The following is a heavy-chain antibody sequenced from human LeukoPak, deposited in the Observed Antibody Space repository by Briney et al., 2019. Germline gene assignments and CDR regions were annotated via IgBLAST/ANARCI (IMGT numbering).Heavy chain of an antibody. CDR2: ISYDGSNK. D-gene: IGHD6-19*01. CDR1: GFTFSSYG. Sequence: PGGSLRLSCAASGFTFSSYGMHWVRQAPGKGLEWVAVISYDGSNKYYADSVKGRFTISRDNSKNTLYLQMNSLRAEDTAVYYCAKDVAGYSSGWFPPTIPIWGQGTMVTVSS. CDR3: AKDVAGYSSGWFPPTIPI. J-gene: IGHJ3*02. V-gene: IGHV3-30*18.